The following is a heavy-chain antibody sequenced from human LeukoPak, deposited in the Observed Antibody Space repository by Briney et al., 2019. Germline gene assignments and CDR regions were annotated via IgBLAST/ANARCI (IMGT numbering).Heavy chain of an antibody. CDR2: ISSDGGNK. CDR1: GFTFNNYA. D-gene: IGHD3-22*01. CDR3: ARSSGGYYYDSSGFPDY. J-gene: IGHJ4*02. V-gene: IGHV3-30*04. Sequence: GGSLRLSCAASGFTFNNYAIHWVRQAPGKGLEWVAVISSDGGNKYYADSVKGRFTISRDNAKNSLYLQMNSLRAEDTALYHCARSSGGYYYDSSGFPDYWGQGTLVTVSS.